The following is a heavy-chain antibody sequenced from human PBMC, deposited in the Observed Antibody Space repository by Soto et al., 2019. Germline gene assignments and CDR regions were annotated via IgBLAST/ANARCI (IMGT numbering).Heavy chain of an antibody. J-gene: IGHJ6*02. CDR2: ISNAGSNK. Sequence: QVQLVESGGGVVQPGRSLRLSCAASGFTFSSYGIHWVRQAPGKGLEWVAFISNAGSNKYYEDSVKGRFTISRDNSKNTLYLLMNSLRAEDTAVYYCAKDRLANPPYYYYYYGMDVWGQGTTVTVSS. CDR3: AKDRLANPPYYYYYYGMDV. CDR1: GFTFSSYG. D-gene: IGHD6-25*01. V-gene: IGHV3-30*18.